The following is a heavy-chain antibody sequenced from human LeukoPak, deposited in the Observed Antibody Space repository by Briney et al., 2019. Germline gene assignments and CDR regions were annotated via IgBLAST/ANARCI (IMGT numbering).Heavy chain of an antibody. Sequence: GESLKISCAASGFTFRSFGMHWVRQAPGKGLEWVSGINWNGGSTGYADSVKGRFTISRDNAKNSLYLQMNSLRAEDTALYYCARDVGWELFDYWGQGTLVTVSS. CDR2: INWNGGST. D-gene: IGHD1-26*01. V-gene: IGHV3-20*04. CDR1: GFTFRSFG. J-gene: IGHJ4*02. CDR3: ARDVGWELFDY.